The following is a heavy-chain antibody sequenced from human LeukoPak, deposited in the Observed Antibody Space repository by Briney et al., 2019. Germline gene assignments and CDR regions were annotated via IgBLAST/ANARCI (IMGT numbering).Heavy chain of an antibody. Sequence: SETLSLTCAVYGGSFSGYYWSWIRQPPGKGLEWIGEINHSGSTNYNPSLKSRVTISVDTSKNQFSLKLSSVTAADTAVYYCAREELGATTYFDYWGQGTLVTVSS. CDR3: AREELGATTYFDY. V-gene: IGHV4-34*01. D-gene: IGHD1-26*01. CDR2: INHSGST. J-gene: IGHJ4*02. CDR1: GGSFSGYY.